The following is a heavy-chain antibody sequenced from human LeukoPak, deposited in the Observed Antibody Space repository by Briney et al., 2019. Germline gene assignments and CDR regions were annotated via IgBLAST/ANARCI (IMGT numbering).Heavy chain of an antibody. D-gene: IGHD2-2*01. CDR2: ISAYNGNT. J-gene: IGHJ6*02. V-gene: IGHV1-18*01. CDR1: GYTFTSYG. Sequence: ASVKVSCKASGYTFTSYGISWVRQAPGQGLEWMGWISAYNGNTNYAQKFQGRVTITADKSTSTAYMELSSLRSEDTAVYYCARKYCSSTSCSQNYYYYYGMDVWGQGTTVTVSS. CDR3: ARKYCSSTSCSQNYYYYYGMDV.